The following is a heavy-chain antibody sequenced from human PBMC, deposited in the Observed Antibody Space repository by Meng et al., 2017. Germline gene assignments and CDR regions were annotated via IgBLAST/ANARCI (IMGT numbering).Heavy chain of an antibody. CDR1: GGSFSGYY. V-gene: IGHV4-34*01. J-gene: IGHJ4*02. D-gene: IGHD6-13*01. CDR2: INHSGST. CDR3: ARGPLVHQYFDY. Sequence: QVQLQQWGAGLLKPSETLSLTCAVYGGSFSGYYWSWIRQPPGKGLEWIGEINHSGSTNYNPSLKGRVTISVDTSKNQFSLKLSSVTAADTAVYYCARGPLVHQYFDYWGQGTLVTVSS.